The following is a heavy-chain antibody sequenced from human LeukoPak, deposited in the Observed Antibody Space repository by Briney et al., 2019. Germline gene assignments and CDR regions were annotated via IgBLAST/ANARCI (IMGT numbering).Heavy chain of an antibody. CDR2: ISSSGSTI. J-gene: IGHJ4*02. CDR1: GFPFSSYE. V-gene: IGHV3-48*03. CDR3: ARSMVGAVYFDY. D-gene: IGHD4/OR15-4a*01. Sequence: GGSLRLSCAASGFPFSSYEMNWVRQAPGKGLEWVSYISSSGSTIYYVDSVKGRFTISRDNAKNSLYLQMNSLRDEDTAVYFCARSMVGAVYFDYWGQGTLVTVSS.